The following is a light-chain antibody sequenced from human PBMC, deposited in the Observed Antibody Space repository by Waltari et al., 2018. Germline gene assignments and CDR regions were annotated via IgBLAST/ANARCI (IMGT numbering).Light chain of an antibody. CDR1: SFNIGGNY. V-gene: IGLV1-47*01. CDR3: AAWDDSLSASL. Sequence: QTVLTQPPSVSGTPGQRVTISCSGSSFNIGGNYVYWFQQLPGTAPKRLSWRNDGRPSGVPDRISGSKSGTSASLAISGLRSEDEAHYYCAAWDDSLSASLFGGGTKLTVL. J-gene: IGLJ3*02. CDR2: RND.